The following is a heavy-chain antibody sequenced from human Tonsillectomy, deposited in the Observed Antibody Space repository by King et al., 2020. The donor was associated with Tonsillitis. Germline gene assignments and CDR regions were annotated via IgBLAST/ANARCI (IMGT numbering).Heavy chain of an antibody. CDR3: ARTYDKYYFDY. D-gene: IGHD3-22*01. V-gene: IGHV1-46*03. CDR2: INPSGGDT. CDR1: GYTFTSYY. Sequence: QLVQSGAEVKKPGASVKVSCQASGYTFTSYYIHWVRQAPGQGLEWMGIINPSGGDTSYAQRFQGRVTMTRDTSTSTVYMELSSLRSEDTAVYYCARTYDKYYFDYWGQGTLVTVSS. J-gene: IGHJ4*02.